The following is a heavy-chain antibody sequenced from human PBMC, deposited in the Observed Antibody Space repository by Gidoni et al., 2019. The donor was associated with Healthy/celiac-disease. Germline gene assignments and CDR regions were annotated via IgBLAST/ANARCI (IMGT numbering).Heavy chain of an antibody. CDR1: GLPFSSYA. J-gene: IGHJ3*02. V-gene: IGHV3-64D*06. CDR2: ISSNGGST. CDR3: VNEGIAAAADAFDI. D-gene: IGHD6-13*01. Sequence: EVQLVESGGGWVQPGWSLRPPGSASGLPFSSYAMHWVRQAPGKGLEDVSSISSNGGSTYYADSVKGRFTISRDNSKNTLYLQMSSLRAEDTAVYYCVNEGIAAAADAFDIWGQGTMVTVSS.